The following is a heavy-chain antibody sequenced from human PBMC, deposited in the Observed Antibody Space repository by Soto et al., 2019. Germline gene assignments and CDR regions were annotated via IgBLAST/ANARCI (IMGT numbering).Heavy chain of an antibody. D-gene: IGHD3-10*01. Sequence: QVQLQESGPGLVKPSGTLSLICIVSGDSVTFGHHYWSWIRQPPGKGLEWIGHIFFTGATNYSPSLTSRVTMSVASSKSQFSLSLTSVTAADSAIYYCARALSDSAGSSLGRRLDVWGQGTTVTVSS. CDR3: ARALSDSAGSSLGRRLDV. CDR2: IFFTGAT. CDR1: GDSVTFGHHY. J-gene: IGHJ6*02. V-gene: IGHV4-61*01.